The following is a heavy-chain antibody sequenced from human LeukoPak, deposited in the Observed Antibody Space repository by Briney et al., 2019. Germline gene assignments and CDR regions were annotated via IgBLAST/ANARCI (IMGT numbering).Heavy chain of an antibody. D-gene: IGHD2-2*01. V-gene: IGHV4-59*01. CDR2: IYYSGST. CDR3: ARVPVVYCSSTSCYGEHAFDI. CDR1: GGSFSGYY. Sequence: SETLSLTCAVYGGSFSGYYWSWLRQPPGKGLEWIGYIYYSGSTNYNPSLKSRVTISVDTSKNQFSLKLSSVTAADTAVYYCARVPVVYCSSTSCYGEHAFDIWGQGTMVTVSS. J-gene: IGHJ3*02.